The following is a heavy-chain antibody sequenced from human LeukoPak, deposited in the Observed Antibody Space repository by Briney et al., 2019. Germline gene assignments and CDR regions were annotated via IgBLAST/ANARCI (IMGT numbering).Heavy chain of an antibody. J-gene: IGHJ4*02. V-gene: IGHV4-61*01. CDR2: IYYSGST. D-gene: IGHD4-17*01. Sequence: KPSETLSLTCTVSGGSVSSGSYYWSWIRQPPGKGLEWIGYIYYSGSTNYNPSLKSRVTISVDTSKNQFSLKLSSVTAADTAVYYCARAPRAYGDYKFDYWGQGTLVTVSS. CDR3: ARAPRAYGDYKFDY. CDR1: GGSVSSGSYY.